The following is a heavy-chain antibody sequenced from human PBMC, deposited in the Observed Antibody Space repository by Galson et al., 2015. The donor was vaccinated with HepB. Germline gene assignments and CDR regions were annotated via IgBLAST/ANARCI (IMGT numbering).Heavy chain of an antibody. CDR2: ISAYNGNT. CDR3: ARAPRYSGSPLDYYYYMDV. Sequence: SVKVSCKASGYTFTSYGISWVRQAPGQGLEWMGWISAYNGNTNYAQKLQGRVTMTTDTSTSTAYMELRSLRSDDTAVYYCARAPRYSGSPLDYYYYMDVWGKGTTVTVSS. V-gene: IGHV1-18*01. J-gene: IGHJ6*03. CDR1: GYTFTSYG. D-gene: IGHD1-26*01.